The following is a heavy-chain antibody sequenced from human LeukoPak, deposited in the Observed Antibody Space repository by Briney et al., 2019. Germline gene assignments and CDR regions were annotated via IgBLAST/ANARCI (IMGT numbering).Heavy chain of an antibody. V-gene: IGHV3-7*01. D-gene: IGHD2-15*01. Sequence: GGSLRLSCAASGFTFSRYWLTWVRQAPGKGLEWVANIQQDGREKHYVDSVKGRFTISRDNAKNSLYLQMNSLRAEDTAMYYCARDVSDENDSASRILLDYWGQGTLVTVSS. CDR3: ARDVSDENDSASRILLDY. CDR2: IQQDGREK. J-gene: IGHJ4*02. CDR1: GFTFSRYW.